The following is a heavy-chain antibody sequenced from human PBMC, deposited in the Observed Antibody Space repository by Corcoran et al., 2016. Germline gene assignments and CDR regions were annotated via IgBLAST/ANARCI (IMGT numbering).Heavy chain of an antibody. CDR3: ARDQGSHYGMDV. J-gene: IGHJ6*02. V-gene: IGHV3-53*01. Sequence: EVQLVESGGGLIQPGGSLRLSCVASGFIVGGNYMNWVRQAPGKGLEWVSIIYSGGSTSYADSVQGRFTISRDNSKNTVYLQMNSLRVEDTAVYYCARDQGSHYGMDVWGQGAMVTVSS. CDR1: GFIVGGNY. CDR2: IYSGGST. D-gene: IGHD6-13*01.